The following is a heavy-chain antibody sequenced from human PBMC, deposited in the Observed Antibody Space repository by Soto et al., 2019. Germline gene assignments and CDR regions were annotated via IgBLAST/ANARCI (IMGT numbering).Heavy chain of an antibody. D-gene: IGHD1-26*01. J-gene: IGHJ3*02. Sequence: PGVSLRLSCAASGFTFSRCTMHWLRQAPGKGLEWVAVISYDGSNKYYADSVKGRFTISRDNSKNTLYLQMNSLRAEDTAVYYCARDPNNSGSSTYAFDSWGQGTMVTASS. V-gene: IGHV3-30-3*01. CDR2: ISYDGSNK. CDR3: ARDPNNSGSSTYAFDS. CDR1: GFTFSRCT.